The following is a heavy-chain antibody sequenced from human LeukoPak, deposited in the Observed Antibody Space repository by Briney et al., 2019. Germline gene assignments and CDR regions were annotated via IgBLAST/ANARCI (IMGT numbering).Heavy chain of an antibody. CDR1: GGTFSIYA. J-gene: IGHJ1*01. CDR2: IIPIFGTA. V-gene: IGHV1-69*13. D-gene: IGHD5-24*01. Sequence: SVTLSCTASGGTFSIYAISWVRQAPGQGLEWMGGIIPIFGTANYAQKFQGRVTITADESTSTAYMELSSLRSEDTAVYYCASVSEMATDGYFQHWGQGTLVTVSS. CDR3: ASVSEMATDGYFQH.